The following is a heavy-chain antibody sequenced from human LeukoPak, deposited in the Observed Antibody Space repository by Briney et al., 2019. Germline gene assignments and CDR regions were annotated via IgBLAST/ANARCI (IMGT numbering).Heavy chain of an antibody. Sequence: PSETLSLTCAVYGGSFSGYYWSWIRQSPGTGLEWMGEISHSGSTNYNPSLKSRVTISVDTSKNQFFLKLSSVTAADTAVYYCASLSRGIAPPGYYYYYMDVWGKGTTVTVSS. CDR3: ASLSRGIAPPGYYYYYMDV. V-gene: IGHV4-34*01. CDR2: ISHSGST. D-gene: IGHD3-16*01. J-gene: IGHJ6*03. CDR1: GGSFSGYY.